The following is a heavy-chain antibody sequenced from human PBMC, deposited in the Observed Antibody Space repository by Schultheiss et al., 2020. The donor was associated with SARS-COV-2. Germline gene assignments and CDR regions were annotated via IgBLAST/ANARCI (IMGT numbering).Heavy chain of an antibody. CDR2: IIPIFGTA. CDR3: ARSGSVRYFDWLPPAEVPRGYYYGMDV. CDR1: GYTFTSYG. D-gene: IGHD3-9*01. J-gene: IGHJ6*02. V-gene: IGHV1-69*13. Sequence: SVKVSCKASGYTFTSYGISWVRQAPGQGLEWMGGIIPIFGTANYAQKFQGRVTITADESTSTAYMELSSLRSEDTAVYYCARSGSVRYFDWLPPAEVPRGYYYGMDVWGQGTTVTVSS.